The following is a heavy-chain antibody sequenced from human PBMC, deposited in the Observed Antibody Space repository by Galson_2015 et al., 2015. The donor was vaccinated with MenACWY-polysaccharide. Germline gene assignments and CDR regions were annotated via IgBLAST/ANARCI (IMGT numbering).Heavy chain of an antibody. D-gene: IGHD3-3*01. V-gene: IGHV1-8*01. Sequence: SVKVSCKASGYTFTSYDINWVRQATGQGLELMGWMNPNSGNTGYAQKFQGRVTMTRNTSISTAYMELSSLRSEDTAVYYCARGEYDFWSGYPKRQFDYWGQGTLVTVSS. CDR1: GYTFTSYD. CDR2: MNPNSGNT. CDR3: ARGEYDFWSGYPKRQFDY. J-gene: IGHJ4*02.